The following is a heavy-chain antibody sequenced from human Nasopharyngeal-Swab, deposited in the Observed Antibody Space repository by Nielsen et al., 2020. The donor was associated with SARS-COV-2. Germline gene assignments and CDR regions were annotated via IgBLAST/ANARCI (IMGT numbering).Heavy chain of an antibody. CDR1: GGAFSGFY. J-gene: IGHJ6*02. V-gene: IGHV4-34*01. CDR3: ARGRRERAPRYYYYGMDV. CDR2: INPSGST. Sequence: SETLSLTCAVYGGAFSGFYWSWIRHSPGEGLEWIGEINPSGSTDYNPSPKSRVSMSVDTSKNQVFLKLRSVTAADTGLYYCARGRRERAPRYYYYGMDVWGQGTTVTVS. D-gene: IGHD1-1*01.